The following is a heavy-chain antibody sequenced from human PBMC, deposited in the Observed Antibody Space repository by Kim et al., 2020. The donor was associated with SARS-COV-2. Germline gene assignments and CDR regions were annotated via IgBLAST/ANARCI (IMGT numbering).Heavy chain of an antibody. V-gene: IGHV3-7*01. J-gene: IGHJ6*02. D-gene: IGHD5-12*01. CDR2: IKKDGSEK. CDR1: GFTFSNYW. CDR3: ARRKFSGYDYYYYGMDV. Sequence: GGSLRLSCAASGFTFSNYWMSWVRQAPGKGLGWVANIKKDGSEKHYVDSVKGRFTISRDNAKNSMYLQMNSLTAEDTAVYYCARRKFSGYDYYYYGMDVWGQGTTVTVSS.